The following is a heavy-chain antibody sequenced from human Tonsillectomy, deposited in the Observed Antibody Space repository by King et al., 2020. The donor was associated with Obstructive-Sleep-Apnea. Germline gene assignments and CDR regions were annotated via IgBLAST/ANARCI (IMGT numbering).Heavy chain of an antibody. CDR1: GYSFRSYW. D-gene: IGHD6-13*01. CDR2: IYPGDSDT. Sequence: EWQLVQSGEEVKKPRESLKISCKGSGYSFRSYWIAWVRQTPGKGLEWMGIIYPGDSDTRYSPSFQGQVTMSADKSISTAYLQWSSLKAPDTAMSYCVRHPQITTPGTYVWGQGTMVSVSS. CDR3: VRHPQITTPGTYV. V-gene: IGHV5-51*01. J-gene: IGHJ6*02.